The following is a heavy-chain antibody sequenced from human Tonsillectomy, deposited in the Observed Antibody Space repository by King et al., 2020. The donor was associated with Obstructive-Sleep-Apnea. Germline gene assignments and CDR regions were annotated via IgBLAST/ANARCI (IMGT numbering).Heavy chain of an antibody. CDR2: IYYSGST. J-gene: IGHJ4*02. CDR3: ARGPSSSWYLVDY. CDR1: GDSISSYY. Sequence: VQLQESGPGLVKPSETLSLICTVSGDSISSYYWSWIRQPPGKGLEWIGFIYYSGSTNYNPSLKSRVTISVDTSKNQFSLKLTSVTAAHTAVYYCARGPSSSWYLVDYWGQGTLVTVSS. D-gene: IGHD6-13*01. V-gene: IGHV4-59*01.